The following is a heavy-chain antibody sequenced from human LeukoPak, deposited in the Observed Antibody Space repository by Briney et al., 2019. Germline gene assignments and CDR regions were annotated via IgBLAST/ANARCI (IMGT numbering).Heavy chain of an antibody. CDR3: ARAVAGSYYFDY. D-gene: IGHD6-19*01. V-gene: IGHV4-61*02. CDR1: GGSISSGSYY. Sequence: PSQTLSLTCTVSGGSISSGSYYWSWIRQPAGKGLEWIGRIYTSGSTNYNPSLKSRVTISVDTSKNQFSLKLSSVTAADTAVYYCARAVAGSYYFDYWGQGTLVTVSS. CDR2: IYTSGST. J-gene: IGHJ4*02.